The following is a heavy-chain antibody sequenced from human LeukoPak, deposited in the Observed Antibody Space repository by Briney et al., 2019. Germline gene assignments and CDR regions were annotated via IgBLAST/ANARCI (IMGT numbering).Heavy chain of an antibody. J-gene: IGHJ4*02. CDR3: PRDFSPAAIAGDYYFDY. Sequence: PGGSLRLSCAASGFTFSNYAMHWVRQAPDKGLEWVAVISYDGSNKYYADSVKGRFTISRDNSKNTLYLQMNSLGAEDTAIYYCPRDFSPAAIAGDYYFDYWGQGTLVTVSS. D-gene: IGHD2-2*01. V-gene: IGHV3-30-3*01. CDR2: ISYDGSNK. CDR1: GFTFSNYA.